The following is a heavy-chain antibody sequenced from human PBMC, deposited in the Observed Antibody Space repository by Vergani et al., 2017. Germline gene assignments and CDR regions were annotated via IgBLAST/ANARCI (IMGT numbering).Heavy chain of an antibody. Sequence: EVQLVESGGGLVQPGGSLRLSCAASGFTFSSYWMSWVRQAPGKGLEWVANIKQDGSEKYYVDSVKGRFTISRDNAKNSLYLQMNSLRAEDTAVYYCARGSDCWSGYPFDYWGQGTLVTVSS. D-gene: IGHD3-3*01. CDR1: GFTFSSYW. CDR3: ARGSDCWSGYPFDY. V-gene: IGHV3-7*01. J-gene: IGHJ4*02. CDR2: IKQDGSEK.